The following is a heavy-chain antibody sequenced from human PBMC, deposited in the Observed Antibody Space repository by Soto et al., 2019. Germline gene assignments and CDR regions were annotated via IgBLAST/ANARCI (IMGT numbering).Heavy chain of an antibody. J-gene: IGHJ4*02. CDR1: GDSVSSGSYY. CDR3: ARGGGYCGTTSCYTYFFDY. Sequence: TSETLSLTCTVSGDSVSSGSYYWSWIRQPPGKGLEWIAYIHYSGTTNYNPSLKSRVTISVDTSKNQFSLKLTSVTAADTAMFYCARGGGYCGTTSCYTYFFDYWGQRALVTVSS. CDR2: IHYSGTT. D-gene: IGHD2-2*01. V-gene: IGHV4-61*01.